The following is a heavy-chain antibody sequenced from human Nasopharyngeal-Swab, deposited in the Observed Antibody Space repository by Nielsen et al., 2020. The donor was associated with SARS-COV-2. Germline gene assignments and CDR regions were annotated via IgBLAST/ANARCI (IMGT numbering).Heavy chain of an antibody. V-gene: IGHV3-30*18. CDR2: ISYDGSNK. J-gene: IGHJ6*02. D-gene: IGHD6-6*01. CDR3: AKGEYSLRFFYYGMDV. Sequence: WIRQPPGKELEWVAVISYDGSNKYYADSVKGRFTISRDNSKNTLYLQMNSLRAEDTAVYYCAKGEYSLRFFYYGMDVWGQGTTVTVSS.